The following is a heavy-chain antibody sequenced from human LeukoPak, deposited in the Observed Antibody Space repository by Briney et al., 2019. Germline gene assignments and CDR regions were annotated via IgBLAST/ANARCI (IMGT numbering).Heavy chain of an antibody. Sequence: PSETLSLTCAVYGGSFGGYYWGWIRQPPGKGLEWIGSIYYSGITYHNPSLKSRVTISVDTSNNQFFLKISSVTAADTAVYFCARHQEGMVRGVLYYMDVWGKGTTVIISS. CDR1: GGSFGGYY. J-gene: IGHJ6*03. V-gene: IGHV4-39*01. D-gene: IGHD3-10*01. CDR2: IYYSGIT. CDR3: ARHQEGMVRGVLYYMDV.